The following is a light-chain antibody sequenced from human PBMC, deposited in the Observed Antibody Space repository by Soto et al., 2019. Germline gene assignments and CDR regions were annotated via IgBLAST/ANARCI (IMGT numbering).Light chain of an antibody. CDR2: KAS. Sequence: DIQMTQSPSTLSASVGDRVTITCRASQSISSWLAWYQQKPGKAPKLLIYKASSLESGVPSRFSGSGSGIEFTLTSSSLQPNDFAAYCCHQDNSLMYTFGQGTKLVIK. CDR1: QSISSW. CDR3: HQDNSLMYT. J-gene: IGKJ2*01. V-gene: IGKV1-5*03.